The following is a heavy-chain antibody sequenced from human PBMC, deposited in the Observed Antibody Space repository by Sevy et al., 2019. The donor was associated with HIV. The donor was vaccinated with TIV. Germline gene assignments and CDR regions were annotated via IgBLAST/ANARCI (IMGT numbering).Heavy chain of an antibody. J-gene: IGHJ3*02. CDR3: TRERGAYCGGDCYGAFDI. Sequence: GGSLRLSCTASGFTFGDYAMSWFRQAPGKGLEWVGFIRSKAYGGTTEYAASVKGRFTISRDDSKSIAYLQMNSLKTEDTAVYYCTRERGAYCGGDCYGAFDIWGQGTMVTVS. D-gene: IGHD2-21*02. CDR1: GFTFGDYA. CDR2: IRSKAYGGTT. V-gene: IGHV3-49*03.